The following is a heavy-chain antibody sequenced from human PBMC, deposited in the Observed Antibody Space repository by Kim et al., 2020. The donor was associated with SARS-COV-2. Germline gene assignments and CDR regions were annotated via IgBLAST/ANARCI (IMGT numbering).Heavy chain of an antibody. Sequence: ASVKVSCKASGYTFTSYDINWVRQATGQGLEWMGWMNPNSGNTGYAQKFQGRVTMTRNTSISTAYMELSSLRSEDTAVYYCARERNGYGDYYFDYWGQGTLVTVSS. J-gene: IGHJ4*02. CDR3: ARERNGYGDYYFDY. CDR2: MNPNSGNT. D-gene: IGHD4-17*01. V-gene: IGHV1-8*01. CDR1: GYTFTSYD.